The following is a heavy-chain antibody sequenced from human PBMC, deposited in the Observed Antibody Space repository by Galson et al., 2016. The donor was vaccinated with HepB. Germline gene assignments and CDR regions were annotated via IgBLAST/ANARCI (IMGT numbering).Heavy chain of an antibody. V-gene: IGHV3-30*02. J-gene: IGHJ4*02. D-gene: IGHD5-12*01. CDR3: AREDEYSSSQVDY. CDR1: GFTFSNFG. Sequence: SLRLSCAASGFTFSNFGMHWVRQAPGKGLDWVAFIRYDGSDVYYADSVKGRFTISRDNSKNTLDLQLNSLRAEDTAVYYWAREDEYSSSQVDYWGQGNLVTVSS. CDR2: IRYDGSDV.